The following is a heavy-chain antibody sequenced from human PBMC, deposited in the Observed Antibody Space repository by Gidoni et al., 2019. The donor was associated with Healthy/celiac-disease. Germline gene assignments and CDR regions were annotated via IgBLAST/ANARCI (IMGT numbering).Heavy chain of an antibody. J-gene: IGHJ6*02. D-gene: IGHD3-10*01. V-gene: IGHV3-66*02. CDR1: GFTVSSNY. CDR3: ARVDLRGGNRPRRSTEKPGKKGLGYYGMDV. Sequence: EVQLVESGGGLVQPGGSLRLSCAASGFTVSSNYMSWVRQAPGKGLEWVSVIYSGGSTYYADSVKGRFTISIDNSKNTLYLQRNSLRAEDTAMYYCARVDLRGGNRPRRSTEKPGKKGLGYYGMDVWGQGTTVTVSS. CDR2: IYSGGST.